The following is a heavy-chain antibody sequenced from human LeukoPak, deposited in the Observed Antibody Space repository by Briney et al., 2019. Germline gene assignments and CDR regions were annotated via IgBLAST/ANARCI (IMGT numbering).Heavy chain of an antibody. V-gene: IGHV3-21*06. D-gene: IGHD3-16*02. CDR3: ARANPAGISFFDY. J-gene: IGHJ4*02. CDR2: INRSRGSN. Sequence: PGESLRLSCAGSGFNFSSYSMNWVRQAPGKGLEWVSSINRSRGSNYYADSVKDRITISRDNAENSLYLQMNSLRAEDTAVYYCARANPAGISFFDYWGQGALVTVSS. CDR1: GFNFSSYS.